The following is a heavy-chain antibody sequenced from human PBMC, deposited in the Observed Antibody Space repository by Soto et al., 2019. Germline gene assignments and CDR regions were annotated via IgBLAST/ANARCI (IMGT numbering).Heavy chain of an antibody. CDR3: AHSSPIAAAGTIDY. CDR1: GFSLSTSGVG. D-gene: IGHD6-13*01. J-gene: IGHJ4*02. Sequence: QITLKESGPTLVKPTQTLTLTCTFSGFSLSTSGVGVGWIRQPPGKALEWLALIYWDDDKRYSPSLKSRLTTTKDTSKNQVVLTMTNMDPVDTATYYCAHSSPIAAAGTIDYWGQGTLVTVSS. CDR2: IYWDDDK. V-gene: IGHV2-5*02.